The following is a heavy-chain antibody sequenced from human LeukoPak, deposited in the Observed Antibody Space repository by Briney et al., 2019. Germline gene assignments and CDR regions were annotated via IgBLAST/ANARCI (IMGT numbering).Heavy chain of an antibody. CDR1: GYTFTSYG. V-gene: IGHV1-18*01. CDR3: ARGGFSNWNDAPEHFDY. Sequence: ASVKVSCKASGYTFTSYGICWVRQAPGQGLEWMGWISAYNGNTNYAQKLQGRVTMTTDTSTSTAYMELRSLRSDDTAVYYCARGGFSNWNDAPEHFDYWGQGTLVTVSS. D-gene: IGHD1-1*01. J-gene: IGHJ4*02. CDR2: ISAYNGNT.